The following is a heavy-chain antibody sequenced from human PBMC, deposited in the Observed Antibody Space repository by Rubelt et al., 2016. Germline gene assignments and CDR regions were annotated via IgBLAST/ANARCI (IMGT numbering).Heavy chain of an antibody. CDR1: GYTSTSYG. Sequence: QVQLVQSGAEVKKPGASVKVSCKASGYTSTSYGISWVRQAPGQGLEWMGWISAYNGNTNYAQKLQGRVTMTTDTSTSTAYMELRSLRSDDTAVYYCARVISGVEYSSSWHFDYWGQGTLVTVSS. CDR2: ISAYNGNT. D-gene: IGHD6-13*01. V-gene: IGHV1-18*01. J-gene: IGHJ4*02. CDR3: ARVISGVEYSSSWHFDY.